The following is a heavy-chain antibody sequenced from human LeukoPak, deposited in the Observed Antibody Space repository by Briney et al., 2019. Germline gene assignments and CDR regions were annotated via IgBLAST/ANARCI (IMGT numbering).Heavy chain of an antibody. CDR3: ARIPNSANFPNWFDP. V-gene: IGHV3-21*01. CDR2: ISSSSSYI. Sequence: PGGSLRLSSAASGFTFSNYSMNWVRQAPGKGLEWVSSISSSSSYIYYADSVKGRFTISRDNAKNSLYLQMNSLRAEDTAVYYCARIPNSANFPNWFDPWGQGTLVTVSS. CDR1: GFTFSNYS. J-gene: IGHJ5*02. D-gene: IGHD4/OR15-4a*01.